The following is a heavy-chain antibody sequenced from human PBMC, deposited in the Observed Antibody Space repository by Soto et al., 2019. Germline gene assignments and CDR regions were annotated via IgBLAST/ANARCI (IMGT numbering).Heavy chain of an antibody. CDR1: GGSISSGGYY. D-gene: IGHD3-3*01. V-gene: IGHV4-30-4*01. J-gene: IGHJ4*02. CDR2: IYYSGST. CDR3: ASFRNGYYDY. Sequence: PSETLSLTCTVSGGSISSGGYYWSWIRQPPGKGLEWIGYIYYSGSTYYNTSLKSRVTISVDTSKNQFSLKMSSVTAADTDVYYCASFRNGYYDYWGQGTLVTVSS.